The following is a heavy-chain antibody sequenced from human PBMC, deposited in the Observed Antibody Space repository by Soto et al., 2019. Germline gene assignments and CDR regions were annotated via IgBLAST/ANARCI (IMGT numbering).Heavy chain of an antibody. D-gene: IGHD3-3*01. J-gene: IGHJ5*02. Sequence: ASVKVSCKASGYTFTSYYINWVRQATGQGLEWMGWMNPNSGNTGYAQKFQGRVTMTRNTSISTAYMELSSLRSEDTAVYYCARAYYDFWSGYYDNWFDPWGQGTLVTVSS. CDR3: ARAYYDFWSGYYDNWFDP. CDR2: MNPNSGNT. V-gene: IGHV1-8*01. CDR1: GYTFTSYY.